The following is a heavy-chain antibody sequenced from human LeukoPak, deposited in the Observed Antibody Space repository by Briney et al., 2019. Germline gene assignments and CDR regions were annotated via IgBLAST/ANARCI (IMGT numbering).Heavy chain of an antibody. D-gene: IGHD3-22*01. CDR2: MNPNSGNT. J-gene: IGHJ5*02. V-gene: IGHV1-8*01. Sequence: ASVKVSCKASGYTFTSYDINWVRQATGQGLEWMGWMNPNSGNTGYAQKFQGRATMTRNTSISTAYMELSSLRSEDTAVYYCARTYYYDSSGYYNWFDPWGQGTLVTVSS. CDR3: ARTYYYDSSGYYNWFDP. CDR1: GYTFTSYD.